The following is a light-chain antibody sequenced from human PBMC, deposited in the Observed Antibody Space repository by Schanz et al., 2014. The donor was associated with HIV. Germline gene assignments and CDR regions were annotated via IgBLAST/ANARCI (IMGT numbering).Light chain of an antibody. CDR1: QSIGNS. Sequence: DIQMTQSPSSLSASVGDRVTISCRASQSIGNSLAWFQQKPGKAPYLLISEASTLETGVPSRFSGSGSGTEFTLAISSLQPEDFATYYCQQYNDGSYTFGQGTKLEIK. V-gene: IGKV1-5*03. J-gene: IGKJ2*01. CDR3: QQYNDGSYT. CDR2: EAS.